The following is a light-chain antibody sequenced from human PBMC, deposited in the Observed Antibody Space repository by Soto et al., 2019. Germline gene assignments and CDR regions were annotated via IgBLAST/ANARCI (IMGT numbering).Light chain of an antibody. Sequence: QSVLTQPPSASGSPGQSVTISCIGTSSDVGRYNYVSWYQHHPGKAPKLIIYEVTKRPAGVPDRFSGSKSGNTASLTVSGLQADDEADYYCNSYVGSNNYVFGTVTKLTVL. CDR2: EVT. J-gene: IGLJ1*01. CDR3: NSYVGSNNYV. CDR1: SSDVGRYNY. V-gene: IGLV2-8*01.